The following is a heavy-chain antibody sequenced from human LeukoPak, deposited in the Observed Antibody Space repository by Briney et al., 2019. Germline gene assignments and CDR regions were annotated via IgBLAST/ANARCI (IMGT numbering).Heavy chain of an antibody. CDR2: MNPSSGNT. J-gene: IGHJ4*02. Sequence: ASVKVSCTASGYTFTSYDINWVRQATGQGLEWMGWMNPSSGNTGYAQKFQGRVTMTRDMSTSTVYMELSSLRSEDTAVYYCARAGDYLYYFDYWGQGTLVTVSS. D-gene: IGHD2/OR15-2a*01. CDR1: GYTFTSYD. V-gene: IGHV1-8*01. CDR3: ARAGDYLYYFDY.